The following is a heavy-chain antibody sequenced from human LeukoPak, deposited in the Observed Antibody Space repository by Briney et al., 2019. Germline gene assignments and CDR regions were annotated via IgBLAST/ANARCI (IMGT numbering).Heavy chain of an antibody. Sequence: ASVKVSCKASGYTFTSYDINWVRQGIGQGLGWMVWMNANSCNIGYAEKVHGRVTMTRNTSISTAYMELSSLRSEDTAVYYCARTRIAARRYLYYMDVWGKGTTVTVSS. J-gene: IGHJ6*03. V-gene: IGHV1-8*01. D-gene: IGHD6-6*01. CDR1: GYTFTSYD. CDR3: ARTRIAARRYLYYMDV. CDR2: MNANSCNI.